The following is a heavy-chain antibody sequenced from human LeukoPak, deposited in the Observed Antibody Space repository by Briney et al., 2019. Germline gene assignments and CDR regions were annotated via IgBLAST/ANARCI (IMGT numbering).Heavy chain of an antibody. CDR2: IRYDGSNK. J-gene: IGHJ4*02. CDR3: ATVYYYDSSGYLNPFDY. D-gene: IGHD3-22*01. Sequence: GGSLRLSCAASGFTFSSCGMHWVRQAPGKGLEWVAFIRYDGSNKYYADSVKGRFTISRDNSKNTLYLQMNSLRAEDTAVYYCATVYYYDSSGYLNPFDYWGPGTLVTVSS. V-gene: IGHV3-30*02. CDR1: GFTFSSCG.